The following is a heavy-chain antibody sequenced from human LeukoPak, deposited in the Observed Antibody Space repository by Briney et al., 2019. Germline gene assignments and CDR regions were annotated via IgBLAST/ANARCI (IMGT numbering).Heavy chain of an antibody. J-gene: IGHJ4*02. D-gene: IGHD3-22*01. CDR3: AKRGVVIRVILVGFHKEAYYFDS. Sequence: TGGSLRLSCAVSGITLSNYGMSWVRQAPGKGLEWVAGISGSGGGTNYADSVKGRFTIPRDNPKNTLYLQMNSLRAEDTAVYFCAKRGVVIRVILVGFHKEAYYFDSWGQGALVTVSS. CDR1: GITLSNYG. CDR2: ISGSGGGT. V-gene: IGHV3-23*01.